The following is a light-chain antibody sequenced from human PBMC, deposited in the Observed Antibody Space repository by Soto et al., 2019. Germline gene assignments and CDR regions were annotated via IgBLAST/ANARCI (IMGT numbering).Light chain of an antibody. Sequence: DIQMTQSPSTLSAFVGDGVTIACRASQNINTWLAWYQQKPGKAPNLLIYAASTLQSGVPSRFSGSGSGTDFTLTISSLQPDDFATYYCQQYITYPWTFGQGTKVDIK. J-gene: IGKJ1*01. CDR3: QQYITYPWT. CDR2: AAS. V-gene: IGKV1-5*03. CDR1: QNINTW.